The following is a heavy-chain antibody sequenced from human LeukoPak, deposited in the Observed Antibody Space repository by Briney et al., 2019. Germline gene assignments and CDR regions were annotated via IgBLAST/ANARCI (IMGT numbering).Heavy chain of an antibody. CDR1: GLTFSSYA. V-gene: IGHV3-23*01. CDR2: ISGSGGST. CDR3: ALGDLYGSGSYYWALNAFDI. J-gene: IGHJ3*02. Sequence: PGGSLRLSCAASGLTFSSYAMSWVRQAPGKGLEWVSAISGSGGSTYYADSVKGRFTISRDNSKNTLYLQMNSLRAEDTAVYYCALGDLYGSGSYYWALNAFDIWGQGTMVTVSS. D-gene: IGHD3-10*01.